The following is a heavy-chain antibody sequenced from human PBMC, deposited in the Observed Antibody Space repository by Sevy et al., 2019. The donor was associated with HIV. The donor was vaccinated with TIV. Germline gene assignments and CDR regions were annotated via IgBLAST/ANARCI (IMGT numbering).Heavy chain of an antibody. CDR1: GGSVTRGSYY. J-gene: IGHJ4*02. Sequence: SETLSLTCTVSGGSVTRGSYYWGWIRQPPGRGLEWIGYIYYRGSTTYNPSLKSRVSISVDTTKNQFSLKLSSVTAADTAVYYSARAAGGDYVGYCFEYWGQGTLVTVSS. D-gene: IGHD4-17*01. V-gene: IGHV4-61*01. CDR3: ARAAGGDYVGYCFEY. CDR2: IYYRGST.